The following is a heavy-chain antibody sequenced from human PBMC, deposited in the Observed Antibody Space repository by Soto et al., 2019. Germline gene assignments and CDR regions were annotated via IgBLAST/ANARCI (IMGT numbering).Heavy chain of an antibody. V-gene: IGHV3-49*02. Sequence: WIRQTPGKGLEWVGFIRSKAYGGTTEYAASVKGRFTISRGDSKSIAYLQMNSLKTEDTAVYYCTRAYCSSTSCYPPAFDIWGQGTMVTVSS. CDR3: TRAYCSSTSCYPPAFDI. D-gene: IGHD2-2*01. J-gene: IGHJ3*02. CDR2: IRSKAYGGTT.